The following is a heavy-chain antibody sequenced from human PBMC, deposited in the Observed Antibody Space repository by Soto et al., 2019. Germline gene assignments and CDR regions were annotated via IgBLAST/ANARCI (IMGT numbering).Heavy chain of an antibody. CDR3: TTSGVSTRSGMDV. V-gene: IGHV3-15*07. CDR2: MKSKSDGGTT. J-gene: IGHJ6*01. CDR1: GSTVSNAY. D-gene: IGHD2-2*01. Sequence: EVQLVESGGGLVKPGGSLRLSCAASGSTVSNAYMNWVRQAPGKGLEWVGRMKSKSDGGTTDYAAPVKGRFTISSDDSKTTVYLQMTSLKIEATAVYYCTTSGVSTRSGMDVWGQGTRVTVSP.